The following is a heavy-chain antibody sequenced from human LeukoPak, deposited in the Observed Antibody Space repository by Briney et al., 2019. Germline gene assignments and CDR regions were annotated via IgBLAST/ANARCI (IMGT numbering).Heavy chain of an antibody. CDR1: GGSISSYY. V-gene: IGHV4-4*07. D-gene: IGHD4-17*01. J-gene: IGHJ5*02. Sequence: SETLSLTCTVSGGSISSYYWSWNRQPAGKGLEWIGRIYTSGSTNYNPSLKSRVTISVDKSKNQFSLKLSSVTAADTAVYYCARGGHDYGFFPWGQGTLVTVSS. CDR2: IYTSGST. CDR3: ARGGHDYGFFP.